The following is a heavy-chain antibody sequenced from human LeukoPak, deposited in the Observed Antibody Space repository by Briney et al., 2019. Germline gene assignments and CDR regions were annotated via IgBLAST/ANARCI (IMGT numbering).Heavy chain of an antibody. D-gene: IGHD3-22*01. V-gene: IGHV3-48*01. Sequence: PGGSLRLSCAASGFSFSSYSMNWARQSPGKGLEWDSYISSSSTISYADSVKGRFTISRDNAKNSLYLQMNSLRAEDTAVYYCARDPYDSSGYSPYYFDYWGQGTLVTVSS. CDR1: GFSFSSYS. CDR2: ISSSSTI. CDR3: ARDPYDSSGYSPYYFDY. J-gene: IGHJ4*02.